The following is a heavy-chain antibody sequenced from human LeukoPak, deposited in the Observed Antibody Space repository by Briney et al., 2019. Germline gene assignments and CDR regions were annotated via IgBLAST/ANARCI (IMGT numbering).Heavy chain of an antibody. CDR1: GYTFTDYY. V-gene: IGHV1-69-2*01. CDR2: VDPEDGET. D-gene: IGHD3-10*01. Sequence: ASVKVSCKVSGYTFTDYYMHWVQQAPGKGLEWMGLVDPEDGETIYAEKFQGRVTITADTSTDTAYMELSSLRSEDTAVYYCATGPGRGQLDYWGQRTLVTVSS. CDR3: ATGPGRGQLDY. J-gene: IGHJ4*02.